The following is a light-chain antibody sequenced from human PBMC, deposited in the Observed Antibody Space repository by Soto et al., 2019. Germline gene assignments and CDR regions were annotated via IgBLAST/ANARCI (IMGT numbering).Light chain of an antibody. CDR3: QQYDTYPLT. Sequence: DIQLTQSPSTLSASVGDRVTITCRASQSLSDWLAWYQQIPGTAPKLLIYRASSLEDGVTSRFSGSGSGTEFTLTISSLQPDDFAPYYCQQYDTYPLTFGGGTKVEIK. V-gene: IGKV1-5*03. J-gene: IGKJ4*01. CDR2: RAS. CDR1: QSLSDW.